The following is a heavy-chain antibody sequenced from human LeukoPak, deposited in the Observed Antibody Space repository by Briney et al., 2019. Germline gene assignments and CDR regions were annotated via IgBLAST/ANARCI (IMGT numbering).Heavy chain of an antibody. D-gene: IGHD3-10*01. CDR1: GFTFSSYS. CDR3: ARGRVITMVRGVLVY. J-gene: IGHJ4*02. V-gene: IGHV3-48*01. Sequence: GGSLRLSCAASGFTFSSYSMNWVRQAPGKGPEWVSYISSSSTIYYADSVKGRFTISRDNAKNSLYLQMNSLRAEDTAVYYCARGRVITMVRGVLVYWGQGTLVTVSS. CDR2: ISSSSTI.